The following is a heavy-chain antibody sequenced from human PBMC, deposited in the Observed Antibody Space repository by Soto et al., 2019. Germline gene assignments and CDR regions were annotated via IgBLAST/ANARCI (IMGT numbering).Heavy chain of an antibody. V-gene: IGHV4-38-2*01. CDR1: GYSISSGFY. Sequence: PSETLSLTCDVSGYSISSGFYLAWIRHPPGKLLEWIGNIYHTGTTYYNPSLKSRVTMSVDTSKNQFSLRLSSVTAADTAVFYCARVQTVGMSGSPGDSWGQGTLVTVSS. D-gene: IGHD3-10*01. CDR3: ARVQTVGMSGSPGDS. CDR2: IYHTGTT. J-gene: IGHJ4*02.